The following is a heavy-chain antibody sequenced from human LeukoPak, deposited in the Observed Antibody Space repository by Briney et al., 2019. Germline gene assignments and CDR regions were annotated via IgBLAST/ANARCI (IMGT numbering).Heavy chain of an antibody. CDR2: IYSGGST. V-gene: IGHV3-66*01. CDR3: ARDSGDY. CDR1: GFTFSNCW. Sequence: GGSLRLSCAASGFTFSNCWMHWVRQAPGKGLEWVSVIYSGGSTYYADSVKGRFTISRDNSKNTLYLQMNSLRAEDTAVYYCARDSGDYWGQGTLVTVSS. D-gene: IGHD3-10*01. J-gene: IGHJ4*02.